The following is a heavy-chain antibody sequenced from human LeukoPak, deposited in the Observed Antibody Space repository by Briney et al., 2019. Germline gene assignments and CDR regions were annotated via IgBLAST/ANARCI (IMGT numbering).Heavy chain of an antibody. Sequence: GGSLRLSCAASGFTFSSYAMHWVRQAPGKGLEWVSTISDSGGSTYYADSVKGRFTISRDNSKNTLYLQVNSLRAEDTAVYYCAKDLIPSVVWGQGTLVTVSS. D-gene: IGHD5/OR15-5a*01. J-gene: IGHJ4*02. CDR1: GFTFSSYA. CDR3: AKDLIPSVV. V-gene: IGHV3-23*01. CDR2: ISDSGGST.